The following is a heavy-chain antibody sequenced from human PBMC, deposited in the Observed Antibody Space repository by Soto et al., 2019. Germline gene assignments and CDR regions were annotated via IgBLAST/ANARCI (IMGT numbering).Heavy chain of an antibody. Sequence: QVQLVESGGGVVQPGRSLRLSCAASGFTFSSYAMHWVRQAPGKGLEWVAVISYDGSNKYYPDSVKGRFTISRDNSKNTLYLQMNSLRAEDTAVYYCPRDRNAFDICGQGTMVTVSS. CDR3: PRDRNAFDI. J-gene: IGHJ3*02. D-gene: IGHD1-1*01. V-gene: IGHV3-30-3*01. CDR1: GFTFSSYA. CDR2: ISYDGSNK.